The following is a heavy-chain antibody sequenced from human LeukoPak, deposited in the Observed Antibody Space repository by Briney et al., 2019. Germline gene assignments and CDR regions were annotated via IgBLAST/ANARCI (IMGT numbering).Heavy chain of an antibody. J-gene: IGHJ3*02. V-gene: IGHV3-23*01. CDR1: GFTFSSYA. CDR2: ISGSGGST. CDR3: AKPPRPDDYVWGSYRYPDAFDI. D-gene: IGHD3-16*02. Sequence: GGSLRLSCAASGFTFSSYAMSWVRQAPGKGPEWVSAISGSGGSTYYADSVKGRFTISRDNSKNTLYLQMNSLRAEDTAVYYWAKPPRPDDYVWGSYRYPDAFDIWGQGTMVTVSS.